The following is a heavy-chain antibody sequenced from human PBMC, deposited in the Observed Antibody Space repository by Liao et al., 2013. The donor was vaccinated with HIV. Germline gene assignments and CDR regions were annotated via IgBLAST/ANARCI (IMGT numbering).Heavy chain of an antibody. CDR1: GGSISSSSYY. CDR3: AIRRGNIWTGYYFDY. J-gene: IGHJ4*02. D-gene: IGHD3/OR15-3a*01. Sequence: QLQLQESGPGLVKPSETLSLTCTVSGGSISSSSYYWGWIRQPPGKGLEWIGSIYYSGSTYYNPSLKSRVTISVDTSKSQFSLKLSSVTAADTAVYYCAIRRGNIWTGYYFDYWGRGTLVTVSS. V-gene: IGHV4-39*07. CDR2: IYYSGST.